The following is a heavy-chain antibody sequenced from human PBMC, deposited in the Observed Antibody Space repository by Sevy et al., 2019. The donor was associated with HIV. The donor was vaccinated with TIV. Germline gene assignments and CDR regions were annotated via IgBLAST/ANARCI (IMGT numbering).Heavy chain of an antibody. Sequence: SETLSLTCTVSGGSISSLYWNWIRQPPGKGLEWIANIYYNGHINYNPSLKIRFTLSLNTSKNQFSLRLGSVTAADTAMYYCAGENAWGRGYSWGQGTLVTVSS. CDR1: GGSISSLY. CDR3: AGENAWGRGYS. CDR2: IYYNGHI. D-gene: IGHD1-26*01. V-gene: IGHV4-59*08. J-gene: IGHJ4*02.